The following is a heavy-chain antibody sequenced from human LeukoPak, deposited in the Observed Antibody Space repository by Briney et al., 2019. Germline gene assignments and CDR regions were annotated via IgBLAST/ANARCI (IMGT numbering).Heavy chain of an antibody. V-gene: IGHV3-23*01. Sequence: GGALRLSCAASGFTFYDYAMSWVRQPPGKGLEWVSLIRDGDGRTHYADSVKGRFTISRDNSKKMVYLQMNGLRADDTAVYYCAKCGNSGCHLIDYWGQGTLVTVSS. D-gene: IGHD5-12*01. CDR3: AKCGNSGCHLIDY. CDR2: IRDGDGRT. J-gene: IGHJ4*02. CDR1: GFTFYDYA.